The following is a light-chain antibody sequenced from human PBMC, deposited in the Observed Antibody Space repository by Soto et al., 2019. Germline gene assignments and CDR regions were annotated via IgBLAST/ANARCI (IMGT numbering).Light chain of an antibody. Sequence: EIVLTQSPATLSLSPGERATLSCRASQSVSSYLAWYQQKPGQAPRLLIYDASNRATGIPARFSGSGSGTVFTLTISSLEPEDFAVYYCQQGGTFGQGTKVDIK. CDR3: QQGGT. J-gene: IGKJ1*01. V-gene: IGKV3-11*01. CDR1: QSVSSY. CDR2: DAS.